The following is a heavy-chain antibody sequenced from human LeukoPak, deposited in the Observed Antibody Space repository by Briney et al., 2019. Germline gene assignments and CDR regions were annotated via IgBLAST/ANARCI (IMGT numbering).Heavy chain of an antibody. Sequence: SETLSLTCTVAGGSISSYYWSWIRQPPGKGLEWIGYIYYSGGTNYKSSLKSRVTISVDTSKNQFSLKLRSVTAADTAVYYCARTTEGGYSYGYFYYYYMDVWGKGTTVTVSS. J-gene: IGHJ6*03. CDR3: ARTTEGGYSYGYFYYYYMDV. D-gene: IGHD5-18*01. V-gene: IGHV4-59*01. CDR2: IYYSGGT. CDR1: GGSISSYY.